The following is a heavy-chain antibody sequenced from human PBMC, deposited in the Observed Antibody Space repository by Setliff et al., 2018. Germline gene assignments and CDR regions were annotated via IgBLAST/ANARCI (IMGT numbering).Heavy chain of an antibody. V-gene: IGHV1-69*06. CDR3: AREGLIADTTYYYYYYMDV. Sequence: SVKVSCKASGGTFSSYAISWVRQAPGQGLEWMGRIIPIFGTANYAQKFQGRVTITADKSTSTAYMELSSLRSEDTAVYYCAREGLIADTTYYYYYYMDVWGKGTTVTGSS. D-gene: IGHD2-21*01. CDR2: IIPIFGTA. J-gene: IGHJ6*03. CDR1: GGTFSSYA.